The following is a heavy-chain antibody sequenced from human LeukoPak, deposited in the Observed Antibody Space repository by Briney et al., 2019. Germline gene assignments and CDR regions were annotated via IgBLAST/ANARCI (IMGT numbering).Heavy chain of an antibody. Sequence: GGSLRLSCAASGLTFSSYEMNWVRQAPGKGLEWVSYISSSGSTIYYADSVKGRFTISRDNAKNSLYLQMNSLRAEDTAVYYCATEPLFYYDRSGSFDYWGQGTLVTVSS. CDR3: ATEPLFYYDRSGSFDY. J-gene: IGHJ4*02. D-gene: IGHD3-22*01. CDR1: GLTFSSYE. V-gene: IGHV3-48*03. CDR2: ISSSGSTI.